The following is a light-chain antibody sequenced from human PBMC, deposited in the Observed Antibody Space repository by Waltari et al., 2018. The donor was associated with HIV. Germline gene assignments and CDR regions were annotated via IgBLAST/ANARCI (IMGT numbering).Light chain of an antibody. CDR1: SSNIGAGYD. CDR2: GNN. Sequence: QSVLTQPPSVSGAPGQRVTISCTGSSSNIGAGYDVHWYRQVPGTAPKLLIYGNNNRPSGVPDRFSASKSGASPSLAITGLQAEDEADYYCQSYDSSLTGSVFGGGTKLTVL. J-gene: IGLJ2*01. V-gene: IGLV1-40*01. CDR3: QSYDSSLTGSV.